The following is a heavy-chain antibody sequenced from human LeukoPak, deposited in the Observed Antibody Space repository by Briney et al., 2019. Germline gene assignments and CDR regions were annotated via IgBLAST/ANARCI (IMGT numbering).Heavy chain of an antibody. Sequence: PGGSLRLSCAASGFTFSSYAMSWVRQAPGKGLEWVSAISGSDGRTYYADSVKGRFTISRDNSKNTRYLQMNSLRAEDTAVYYCAKQFLGYKELDIWGQGTMVTVSS. CDR2: ISGSDGRT. V-gene: IGHV3-23*01. J-gene: IGHJ3*02. D-gene: IGHD1-1*01. CDR3: AKQFLGYKELDI. CDR1: GFTFSSYA.